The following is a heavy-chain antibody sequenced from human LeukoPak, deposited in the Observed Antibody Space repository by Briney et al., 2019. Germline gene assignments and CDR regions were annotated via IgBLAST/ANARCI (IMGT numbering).Heavy chain of an antibody. V-gene: IGHV4-59*01. J-gene: IGHJ5*02. CDR3: ARGGYYGSGNDFRFDP. CDR2: IYYSGST. CDR1: GGSISSYY. D-gene: IGHD3-10*01. Sequence: PSETLSLTCTVSGGSISSYYWSWIRQPPGKGLEWIGYIYYSGSTNYNPSLKSRVTISVETSKNQFSLKLKSVTAADTAVYYCARGGYYGSGNDFRFDPWGQGTLVTVSS.